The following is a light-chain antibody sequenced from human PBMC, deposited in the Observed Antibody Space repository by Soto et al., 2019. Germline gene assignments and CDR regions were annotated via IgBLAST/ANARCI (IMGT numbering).Light chain of an antibody. Sequence: EIVLTQSPATLSLSPGERATLSCRASQSVGSTFLAWYQQKAGQAPRLLIYGASSRATGIPDRFSGSGSGTDFTLTISRLEPEDFEVYYCQQYGTSPFTFGPGTKVDI. V-gene: IGKV3-20*01. CDR3: QQYGTSPFT. CDR1: QSVGSTF. CDR2: GAS. J-gene: IGKJ3*01.